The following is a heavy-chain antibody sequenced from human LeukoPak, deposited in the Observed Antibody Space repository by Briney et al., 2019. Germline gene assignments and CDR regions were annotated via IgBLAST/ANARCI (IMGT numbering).Heavy chain of an antibody. CDR1: GFTFSSYW. J-gene: IGHJ4*02. CDR2: IKQDGSEK. D-gene: IGHD2-21*01. CDR3: AKDSGLLYFDY. Sequence: GGSLRLSCAASGFTFSSYWMSWVCQAPGKGLEWVANIKQDGSEKYYVDSVKGRFTISRDNAKNSLYLQMNSLRAEDTAVYYCAKDSGLLYFDYWGQGTLVTVSS. V-gene: IGHV3-7*01.